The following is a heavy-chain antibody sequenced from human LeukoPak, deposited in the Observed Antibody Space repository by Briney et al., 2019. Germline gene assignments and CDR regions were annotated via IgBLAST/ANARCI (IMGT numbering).Heavy chain of an antibody. D-gene: IGHD6-13*01. CDR1: AGSIRSSSYY. Sequence: PSETLSLTCTVSAGSIRSSSYYWGWIRKPPGKGLEWIGGIYYSGSTYYNPSLKSRLTISVDTSKNQFSLKLSSVTAADTAVYYRARLPYSEGALDVWGQGTMVTVSS. CDR2: IYYSGST. V-gene: IGHV4-39*01. J-gene: IGHJ3*01. CDR3: ARLPYSEGALDV.